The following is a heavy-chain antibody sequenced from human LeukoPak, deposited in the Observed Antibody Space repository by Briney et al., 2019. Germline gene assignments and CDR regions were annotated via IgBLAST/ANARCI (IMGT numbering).Heavy chain of an antibody. D-gene: IGHD5-24*01. Sequence: SETLSLTCTVSGGSISSYYWSWIRQPPGKGLEWIGYIYTSGCTNYNPSLKSRVTISVDTSKNQFSLKLSSVTAADTAVYYCARHFGKMAFDYWGQGTLVTVSS. CDR2: IYTSGCT. CDR1: GGSISSYY. J-gene: IGHJ4*02. V-gene: IGHV4-4*09. CDR3: ARHFGKMAFDY.